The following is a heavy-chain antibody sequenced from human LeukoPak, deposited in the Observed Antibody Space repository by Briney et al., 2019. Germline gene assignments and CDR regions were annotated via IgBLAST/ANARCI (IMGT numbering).Heavy chain of an antibody. CDR2: IYYSGST. CDR3: ARDATITMVRGDPDPYYGMDV. V-gene: IGHV4-39*07. J-gene: IGHJ6*02. Sequence: SETLSLTCTVSGGSISSSSYYWGWIRQPPGKGLEWIGSIYYSGSTYYNPSLKSRVTISVDTSKNQFSLKLSSVTAADTAVYYCARDATITMVRGDPDPYYGMDVWGQGTTVTVSS. D-gene: IGHD3-10*01. CDR1: GGSISSSSYY.